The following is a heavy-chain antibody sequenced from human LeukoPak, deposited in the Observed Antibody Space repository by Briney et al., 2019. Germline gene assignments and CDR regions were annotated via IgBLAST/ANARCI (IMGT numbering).Heavy chain of an antibody. J-gene: IGHJ4*02. CDR1: GFTFSSYA. D-gene: IGHD1-26*01. Sequence: PGGSLRLSCAASGFTFSSYAMSWVRQAPGKGLEWVSAISGSGGSTYYADSVKGRFTISRDNSKNTLYLQMNSLRAEDTAVYYCAKAFLSIVVAPYYFDYWGQGTLVTVSS. CDR2: ISGSGGST. CDR3: AKAFLSIVVAPYYFDY. V-gene: IGHV3-23*01.